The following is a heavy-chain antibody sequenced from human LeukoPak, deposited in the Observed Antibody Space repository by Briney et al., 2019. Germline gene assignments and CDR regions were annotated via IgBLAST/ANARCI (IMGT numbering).Heavy chain of an antibody. CDR1: GFTFSSYS. Sequence: PGGSLRLSCAASGFTFSSYSMNWVRQAPGKGLEWVSSISSSSSYIYYADSVKGRFTISRDNSKNTLYLQMNSLRAEDTAVYYCARDREEWELQAYYFDYWGQGTLVTVSS. CDR3: ARDREEWELQAYYFDY. D-gene: IGHD1-26*01. V-gene: IGHV3-21*01. J-gene: IGHJ4*02. CDR2: ISSSSSYI.